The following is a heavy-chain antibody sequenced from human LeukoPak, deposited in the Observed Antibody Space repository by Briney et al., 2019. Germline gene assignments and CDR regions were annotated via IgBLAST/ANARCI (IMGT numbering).Heavy chain of an antibody. V-gene: IGHV3-23*01. CDR1: GFTFSTYA. J-gene: IGHJ4*02. Sequence: GGSLRLSCAASGFTFSTYAMSWVRQAPGMGLEWVSSIGGSGDSTFYADSVKGRFTMSRDNFKGTLYLQMNSLRAEDTAVYYCARGTLGIAVAGNFDYWGQGTLVTVSS. D-gene: IGHD6-19*01. CDR2: IGGSGDST. CDR3: ARGTLGIAVAGNFDY.